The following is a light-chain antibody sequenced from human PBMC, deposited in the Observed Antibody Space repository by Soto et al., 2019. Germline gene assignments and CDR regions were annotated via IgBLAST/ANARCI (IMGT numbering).Light chain of an antibody. CDR2: ATS. Sequence: AIQMTQSPPSLSASVGDRVILTCRASQDIRNELGWYQQKPGKAPKLLIHATSNLQGGVSLRFIGSGSGTDFTITISSLQPEDFATYYCLQDDSYPRTFGQGTRVEIK. V-gene: IGKV1-6*01. CDR3: LQDDSYPRT. J-gene: IGKJ1*01. CDR1: QDIRNE.